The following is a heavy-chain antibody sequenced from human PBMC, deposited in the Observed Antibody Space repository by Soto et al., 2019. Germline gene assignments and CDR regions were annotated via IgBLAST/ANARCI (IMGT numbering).Heavy chain of an antibody. Sequence: SQSRSVTCALSGDSGSSNSAAGNWIRKSPSRGLEWLGRTYYRSKWYNDYAVSVKSRITINPDTSKNQFSLQLNSVTPEDTAVYYCARAPQRFKALRDAFAIWGHGTMVTVSS. CDR1: GDSGSSNSAA. J-gene: IGHJ3*02. CDR3: ARAPQRFKALRDAFAI. D-gene: IGHD3-3*01. CDR2: TYYRSKWYN. V-gene: IGHV6-1*01.